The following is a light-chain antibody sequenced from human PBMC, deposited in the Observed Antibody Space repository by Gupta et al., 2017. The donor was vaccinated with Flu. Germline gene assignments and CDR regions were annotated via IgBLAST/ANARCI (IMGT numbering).Light chain of an antibody. Sequence: DIKMTQPTPPLSASVGDRVTITCRASQSIGTSSNWYQQIPGKAPKLLIYAASTLQSGVPSWFSGGGSATDFTLTITIVQPDDFATYYCQQSYTLPYTFGQGTNVDI. V-gene: IGKV1-39*01. J-gene: IGKJ2*01. CDR2: AAS. CDR3: QQSYTLPYT. CDR1: QSIGTS.